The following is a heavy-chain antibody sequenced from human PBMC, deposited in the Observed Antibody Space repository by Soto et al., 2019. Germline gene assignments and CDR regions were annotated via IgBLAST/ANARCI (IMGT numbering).Heavy chain of an antibody. V-gene: IGHV1-2*02. Sequence: GASVKVSCKASGYTFTGYYMHGVRQAPGQGLEWMGWINPNSGGTNYAQKFQGRVTMTRDTSISTAYMELSRLRSDDTAVYYCARSDSGSYYPFDYWGQGTLVTVSS. CDR3: ARSDSGSYYPFDY. CDR1: GYTFTGYY. D-gene: IGHD1-26*01. J-gene: IGHJ4*02. CDR2: INPNSGGT.